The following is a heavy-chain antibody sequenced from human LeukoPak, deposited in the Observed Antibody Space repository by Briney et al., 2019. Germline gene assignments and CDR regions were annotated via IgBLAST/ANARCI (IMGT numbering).Heavy chain of an antibody. CDR2: INHSGTT. V-gene: IGHV4-34*01. J-gene: IGHJ4*02. Sequence: SETLSLTCAVYRGSFSGYYWSWIRQPPGKGLEWIGEINHSGTTKYNPSLKSRVTISVDTSKNQLSLKLSSVTAADTAVYYGARRASHSRVTMVRGVIVAANNHHFDYWGQGTLVTVSS. CDR1: RGSFSGYY. CDR3: ARRASHSRVTMVRGVIVAANNHHFDY. D-gene: IGHD3-10*01.